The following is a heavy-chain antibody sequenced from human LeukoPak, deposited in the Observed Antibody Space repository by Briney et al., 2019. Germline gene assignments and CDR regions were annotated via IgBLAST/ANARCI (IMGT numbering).Heavy chain of an antibody. J-gene: IGHJ4*02. Sequence: SETLSLTGAVYGGSFSGYYWSWIRQPPGKGLEWIGEINHSGSTNYNPSLKSRVTISVDTSKNQFSLKLSSVTAADTAVYYCARGFRGYSGYDVAHRDEVYFDYWGQGTLVTVSS. V-gene: IGHV4-34*01. CDR3: ARGFRGYSGYDVAHRDEVYFDY. CDR2: INHSGST. D-gene: IGHD5-12*01. CDR1: GGSFSGYY.